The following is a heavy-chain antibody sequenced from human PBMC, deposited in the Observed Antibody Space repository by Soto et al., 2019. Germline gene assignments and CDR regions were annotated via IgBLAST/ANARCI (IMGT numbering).Heavy chain of an antibody. CDR2: ISGSGGST. J-gene: IGHJ6*02. D-gene: IGHD3-3*01. CDR3: AKDLTLRFFGGGGMDV. CDR1: GFTFSSYA. Sequence: EVQLLESGGGLVQPGGSLRLSCAASGFTFSSYAMSWVRQAPGKGLEWVSAISGSGGSTYYADSVKGRFTISRDNSKNTLYLQMNSLRAEDTAVYYCAKDLTLRFFGGGGMDVWGQGTTVTVSS. V-gene: IGHV3-23*01.